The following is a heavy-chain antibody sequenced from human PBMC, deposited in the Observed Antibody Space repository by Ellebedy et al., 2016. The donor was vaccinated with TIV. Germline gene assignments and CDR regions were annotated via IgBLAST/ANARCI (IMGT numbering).Heavy chain of an antibody. D-gene: IGHD3-3*01. V-gene: IGHV4-61*01. CDR1: GGSISSSSYY. J-gene: IGHJ6*02. CDR2: IYYSGST. Sequence: MPSETLSLTCTVSGGSISSSSYYWSWIRQPPGKGLEWIGYIYYSGSTNYNPSLKSRVTISVDTSKNQLSLKLSSVTAADTAVYYCARHYDFWSGLQGYYYYGMDVWGQGTTVTVSS. CDR3: ARHYDFWSGLQGYYYYGMDV.